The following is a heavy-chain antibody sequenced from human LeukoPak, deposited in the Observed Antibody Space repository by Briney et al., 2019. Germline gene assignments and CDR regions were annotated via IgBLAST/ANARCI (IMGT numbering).Heavy chain of an antibody. CDR2: IKQDGSEK. J-gene: IGHJ4*02. V-gene: IGHV3-7*01. CDR3: ARIEVRQWLAYHFDY. CDR1: GFTFSSYW. Sequence: LPGGSLRLSCAASGFTFSSYWMSWVGQAPGKGLEWVANIKQDGSEKYYVDSVKGRFTISRDSAKNSLYLQMNSLRAEDTAVYYCARIEVRQWLAYHFDYWGQGTLVTVSS. D-gene: IGHD6-19*01.